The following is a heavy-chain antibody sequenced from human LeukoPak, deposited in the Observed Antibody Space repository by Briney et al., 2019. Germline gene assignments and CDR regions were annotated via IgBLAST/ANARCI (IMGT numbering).Heavy chain of an antibody. V-gene: IGHV3-48*03. Sequence: PGGSLRLSCAASGFTFSSYEMNWVRQAPGKGLEWVSYISSSGSIIYYADSVKGRFTISRDNAKNSLYLQMNSLRAEDTAVYYCAKVGFGGTRSGSYELYYFDYWGQGTLATVSS. J-gene: IGHJ4*02. CDR1: GFTFSSYE. CDR3: AKVGFGGTRSGSYELYYFDY. D-gene: IGHD1-26*01. CDR2: ISSSGSII.